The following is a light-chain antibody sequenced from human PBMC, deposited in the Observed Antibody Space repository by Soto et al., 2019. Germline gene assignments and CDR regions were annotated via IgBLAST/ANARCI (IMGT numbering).Light chain of an antibody. J-gene: IGKJ5*01. Sequence: ERVMTQSPATLSVSPGGRTTLSYRVSQSVSIKLAWYQQKPGQAPRLLIYDTSPRATGIPARFSGSGSGTEFTLTISSLQSEDFAVYYCQQYNNWPPITFGQGTRLEIK. CDR3: QQYNNWPPIT. V-gene: IGKV3-15*01. CDR2: DTS. CDR1: QSVSIK.